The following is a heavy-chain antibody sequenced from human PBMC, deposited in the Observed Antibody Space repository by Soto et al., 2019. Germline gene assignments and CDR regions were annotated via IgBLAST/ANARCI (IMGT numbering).Heavy chain of an antibody. D-gene: IGHD2-15*01. CDR1: GFTFSSYW. V-gene: IGHV3-7*01. Sequence: EVQLVESGGGLVQPGGSLRLSCAASGFTFSSYWMSWVRQAPGKGLEWAANIKQDGSEKYYVDSVKGRFTISRDNAKNSLYLQMNSLRAEDTAVYYCARGDVVVVAASDAFDIWGQGTMVTVSS. CDR3: ARGDVVVVAASDAFDI. CDR2: IKQDGSEK. J-gene: IGHJ3*02.